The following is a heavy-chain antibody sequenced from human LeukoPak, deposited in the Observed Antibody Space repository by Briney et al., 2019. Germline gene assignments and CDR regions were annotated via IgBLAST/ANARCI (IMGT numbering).Heavy chain of an antibody. J-gene: IGHJ4*02. D-gene: IGHD5-12*01. CDR1: GGSISSTSYY. CDR3: ARHRYSAYASSDY. Sequence: ETLSLTCTVSGGSISSTSYYWGWIRQPPGKGLEWIGSIYYSGSTYYNPSLKGRVTISLATSKNQFSLKLSSVTAADTAVYYCARHRYSAYASSDYWGQGTLVTVSS. V-gene: IGHV4-39*01. CDR2: IYYSGST.